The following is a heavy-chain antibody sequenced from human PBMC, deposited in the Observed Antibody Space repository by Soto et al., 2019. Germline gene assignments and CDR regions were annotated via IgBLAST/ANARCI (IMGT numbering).Heavy chain of an antibody. V-gene: IGHV4-59*08. CDR3: ARQVPGPHGSGSYFDY. Sequence: QVQLQESGPGLVKPSETLSLTCTVSGGSISSYYWSWIRQPPGKGLEWIGYIYYSGSTNYNPSLKSRVTISVDTSKNQFSLKLSSVTAADTAVYYCARQVPGPHGSGSYFDYWGQGTLVTVSS. CDR1: GGSISSYY. J-gene: IGHJ4*02. CDR2: IYYSGST. D-gene: IGHD3-10*01.